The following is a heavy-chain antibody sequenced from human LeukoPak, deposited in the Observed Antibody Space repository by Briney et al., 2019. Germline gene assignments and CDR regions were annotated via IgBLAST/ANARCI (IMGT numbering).Heavy chain of an antibody. CDR1: GGSIISGGYS. J-gene: IGHJ5*02. CDR2: IYHSGST. V-gene: IGHV4-30-2*01. D-gene: IGHD1-26*01. CDR3: PRKSELYNWSTP. Sequence: PSQTLSLTCAVSGGSIISGGYSWSWIRQPPGKGLEWIGYIYHSGSTYYNPSLKSRVTISVDRSKNQFSLKLSSVTAADTAVYYCPRKSELYNWSTPGGQGPLVTVSS.